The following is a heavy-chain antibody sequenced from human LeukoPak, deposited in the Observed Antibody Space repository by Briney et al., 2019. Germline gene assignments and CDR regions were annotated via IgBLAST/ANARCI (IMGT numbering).Heavy chain of an antibody. CDR3: ARLASFDAFDI. J-gene: IGHJ3*02. CDR2: INHSGST. Sequence: SETLSLTCAVYGGPFSGYYWSWIRQPPGKGLEWIGEINHSGSTNYNPSLKSRVTISVDTSKNQFSLKLSSVTAADTAVYYCARLASFDAFDIWGQGTMVTVSS. V-gene: IGHV4-34*01. CDR1: GGPFSGYY.